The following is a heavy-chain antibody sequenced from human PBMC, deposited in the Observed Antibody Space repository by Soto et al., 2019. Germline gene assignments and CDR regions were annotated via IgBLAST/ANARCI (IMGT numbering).Heavy chain of an antibody. J-gene: IGHJ4*02. Sequence: EVQLLESGGGLVQPGGSLRLSCAASGFTFSTSAMTCVRQAPGKGLEWVSTTGLNGRTTYYADSVKGRFTVSRDNSKNTLDLQMSSLRAEDTAVYYCATVHGTSRSFDSWGQGTLVTVSS. CDR2: TGLNGRTT. V-gene: IGHV3-23*01. CDR3: ATVHGTSRSFDS. CDR1: GFTFSTSA.